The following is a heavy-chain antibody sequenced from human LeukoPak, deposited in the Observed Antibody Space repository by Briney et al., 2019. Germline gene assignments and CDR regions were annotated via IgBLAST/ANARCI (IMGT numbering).Heavy chain of an antibody. V-gene: IGHV1-2*04. J-gene: IGHJ5*02. CDR3: ARGSRVAAPGSGRLDP. CDR2: INPNSGGT. CDR1: GYTFTGYY. D-gene: IGHD6-13*01. Sequence: ASVKVSCKASGYTFTGYYMHWVRQAPGQGLEWMGWINPNSGGTNYAQKFQGWVTMTRDTSISTVYMELRRLTSDDTAVYYCARGSRVAAPGSGRLDPWGQGTLVTVSS.